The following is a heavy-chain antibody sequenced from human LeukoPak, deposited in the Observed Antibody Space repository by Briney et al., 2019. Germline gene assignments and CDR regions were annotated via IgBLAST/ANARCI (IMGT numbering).Heavy chain of an antibody. D-gene: IGHD1-26*01. CDR1: GGSFSNYY. J-gene: IGHJ4*02. V-gene: IGHV4-34*01. CDR2: INHSGST. Sequence: PSETLSFTCAVYGGSFSNYYWSWIRQPPGKGLEWIGEINHSGSTNYSPSLMSRVAVSIDTSKNQFSLKLTSVTAADTAVYYCARDGWELPEGFFDSWGQGTPVTVSS. CDR3: ARDGWELPEGFFDS.